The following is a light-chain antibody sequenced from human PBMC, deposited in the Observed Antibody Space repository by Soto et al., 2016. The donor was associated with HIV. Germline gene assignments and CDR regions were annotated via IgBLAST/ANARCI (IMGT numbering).Light chain of an antibody. V-gene: IGLV3-1*01. CDR1: KLGDKY. CDR3: QAWDSSTVV. J-gene: IGLJ2*01. CDR2: QHT. Sequence: SYELTQPPSVSVSPGQTASITCSGDKLGDKYASWHQQKPGQSPVLVIYQHTKRPSGIPERFSGSNSGNTATLTISGTQAMDEADYYCQAWDSSTVVFGGGTKLTVL.